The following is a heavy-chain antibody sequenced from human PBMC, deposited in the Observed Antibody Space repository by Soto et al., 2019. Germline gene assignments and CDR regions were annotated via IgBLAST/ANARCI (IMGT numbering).Heavy chain of an antibody. CDR3: ARQRGAVAGIIGGRDAFDI. D-gene: IGHD6-19*01. J-gene: IGHJ3*02. CDR2: IYPGDSDT. V-gene: IGHV5-51*01. Sequence: GESLKISCKGSGYSFTSYWIGWVRQMPGKGLEWMGIIYPGDSDTRYSPSFQGQVTISADKSISTAYLQWSSLKASDTAMYYCARQRGAVAGIIGGRDAFDIWGQGTMVTVSS. CDR1: GYSFTSYW.